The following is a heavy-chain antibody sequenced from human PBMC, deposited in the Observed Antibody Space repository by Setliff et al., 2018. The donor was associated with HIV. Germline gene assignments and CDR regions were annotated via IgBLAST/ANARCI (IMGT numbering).Heavy chain of an antibody. CDR2: IKQDGTEK. Sequence: GGSLRLSCAASGFTFTGTWMAWVRQAPGKGPEWVANIKQDGTEKHYMDSVKGRFTISRDNGKKTLFLEMNSLRVEDTALYYCAKGGSDYFGSVIYLWGQGTLVTVSS. CDR3: AKGGSDYFGSVIYL. CDR1: GFTFTGTW. D-gene: IGHD3-10*01. J-gene: IGHJ4*02. V-gene: IGHV3-7*01.